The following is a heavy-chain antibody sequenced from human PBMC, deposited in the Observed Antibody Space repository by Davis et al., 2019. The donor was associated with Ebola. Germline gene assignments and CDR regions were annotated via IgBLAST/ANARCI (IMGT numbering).Heavy chain of an antibody. J-gene: IGHJ5*02. CDR3: ARGAAGSGVYFDP. V-gene: IGHV3-74*01. CDR2: INTDGRST. D-gene: IGHD2-15*01. Sequence: GESLKISCAASGFTFSNFYIHWVRQAPGKGLVWVSRINTDGRSTNYADSVKGRFTISRDNAKNTLYLQMNSLRAEDTAVYFCARGAAGSGVYFDPWGQGTLVTVSS. CDR1: GFTFSNFY.